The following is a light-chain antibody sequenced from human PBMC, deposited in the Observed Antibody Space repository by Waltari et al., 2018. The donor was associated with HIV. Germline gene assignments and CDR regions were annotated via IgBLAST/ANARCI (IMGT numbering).Light chain of an antibody. J-gene: IGLJ3*02. CDR1: RCDVGGYNF. CDR3: CSYAGSSWV. V-gene: IGLV2-23*02. CDR2: EVT. Sequence: QSALTQPASVSGSPGQSITISCTGTRCDVGGYNFVSWYQQYPGKVPKLMVYEVTKRPSGVSNRFSGSKSGNTASLTISGLQAEDEADYYCCSYAGSSWVFGGGTKLTVL.